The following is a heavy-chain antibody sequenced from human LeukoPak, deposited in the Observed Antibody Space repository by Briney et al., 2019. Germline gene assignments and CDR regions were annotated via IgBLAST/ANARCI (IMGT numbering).Heavy chain of an antibody. CDR2: IYPGDSDT. V-gene: IGHV5-51*01. D-gene: IGHD2-2*02. CDR1: GYSFTSYW. Sequence: GESLKISCKGSGYSFTSYWIGWVRQMPGKGLEWMGIIYPGDSDTRYSPSFQGQVTISADKSISTAYLQWSSLKASDTAMYYCARRYGCSSTSCYTSALDYWGQGPLVTVSS. J-gene: IGHJ4*02. CDR3: ARRYGCSSTSCYTSALDY.